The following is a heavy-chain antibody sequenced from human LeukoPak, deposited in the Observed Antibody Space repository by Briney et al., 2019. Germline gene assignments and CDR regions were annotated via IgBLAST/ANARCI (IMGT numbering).Heavy chain of an antibody. CDR1: GFTVSSNY. CDR3: AGGSIVVVPAAILRNYYYYYMDV. Sequence: GGSLRLSCAASGFTVSSNYMSWVRQAPGKGLEWVSVIYSGGSTYYADSVKGRFTISRDNSKNTLYLQMNSLRAEDTAVYYCAGGSIVVVPAAILRNYYYYYMDVWGKGTTVTVSS. D-gene: IGHD2-2*02. J-gene: IGHJ6*03. CDR2: IYSGGST. V-gene: IGHV3-66*01.